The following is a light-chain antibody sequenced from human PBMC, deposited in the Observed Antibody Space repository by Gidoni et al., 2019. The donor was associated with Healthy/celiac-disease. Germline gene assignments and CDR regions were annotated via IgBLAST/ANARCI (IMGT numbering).Light chain of an antibody. CDR2: AAS. J-gene: IGKJ3*01. CDR3: QQSYRTLIT. V-gene: IGKV1-39*01. CDR1: QSISSY. Sequence: DIQMTQSPSSLSASVGDRVTITCRASQSISSYLNWYQQKPGKAPKLLIYAASSLQSGVPSRFSGSGSGTDFTLTISSLQPEDFATYYCQQSYRTLITFGSGTKVDIK.